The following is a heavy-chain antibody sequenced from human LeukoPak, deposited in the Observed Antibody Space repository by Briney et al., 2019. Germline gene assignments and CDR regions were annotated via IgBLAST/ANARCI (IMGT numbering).Heavy chain of an antibody. CDR2: IYTSGST. CDR3: ARRYYDFWSGMDV. D-gene: IGHD3-3*01. J-gene: IGHJ6*03. CDR1: GGSISSGSYY. V-gene: IGHV4-61*02. Sequence: SQTLSLTCTVSGGSISSGSYYWSWIRQPAGKGLEWIGRIYTSGSTNYNPSLKSRVTISVDTSKNQFSLKLSSVTAADTAVYYCARRYYDFWSGMDVWGKGTTVTVSS.